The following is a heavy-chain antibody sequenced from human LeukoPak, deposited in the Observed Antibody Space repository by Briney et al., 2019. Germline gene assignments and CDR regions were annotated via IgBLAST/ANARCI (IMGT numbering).Heavy chain of an antibody. D-gene: IGHD3-3*01. CDR1: GYTFTSYG. J-gene: IGHJ4*02. CDR3: AFAGVVTLDY. CDR2: IIPILGIA. Sequence: SVKVSCKASGYTFTSYGISWVRQAPGQGLEWMGRIIPILGIANYAQKFQGRVTITADKSTSTAYMELSSLRSEDTAVYYCAFAGVVTLDYWGQGTLVTVSS. V-gene: IGHV1-69*04.